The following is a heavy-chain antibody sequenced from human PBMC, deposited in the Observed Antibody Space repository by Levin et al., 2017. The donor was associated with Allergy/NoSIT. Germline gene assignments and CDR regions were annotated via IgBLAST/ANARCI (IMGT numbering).Heavy chain of an antibody. CDR2: ISYDGSNK. V-gene: IGHV3-30*18. CDR1: GFTFSSYG. J-gene: IGHJ4*02. Sequence: GGSLRLSCAASGFTFSSYGMHWVRQAPGKGLEWVAVISYDGSNKYYADSVKGRFTISRDNSKNTLYLQMNSLRAEDTAVYYCAKDLRFLEWLLASWGQGTLVTVSS. D-gene: IGHD3-3*01. CDR3: AKDLRFLEWLLAS.